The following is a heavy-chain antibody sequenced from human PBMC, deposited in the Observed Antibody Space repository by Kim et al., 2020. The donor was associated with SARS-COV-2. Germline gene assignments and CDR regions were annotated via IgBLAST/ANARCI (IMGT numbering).Heavy chain of an antibody. CDR1: GFTFSSYG. V-gene: IGHV3-30*18. J-gene: IGHJ4*02. CDR3: AKDDTVPRYSSSWYPDRFDY. D-gene: IGHD6-13*01. Sequence: GGSLRLSCAASGFTFSSYGMHWVRQAPGKGLEWVAVISYDGSNKYYADSVKGRFTISRDNSKNTLYLQMNSLRAEDTAVCYCAKDDTVPRYSSSWYPDRFDYWGQGTLVTVSS. CDR2: ISYDGSNK.